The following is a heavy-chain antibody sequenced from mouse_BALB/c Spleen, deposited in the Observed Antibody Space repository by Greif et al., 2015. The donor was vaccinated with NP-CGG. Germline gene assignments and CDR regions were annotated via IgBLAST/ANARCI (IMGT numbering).Heavy chain of an antibody. CDR1: GYTFTSYY. Sequence: QVQLQQSGAELVKPGASVKLSCKASGYTFTSYYMYWVKQRPGQGLEWIGEINPSNGGTNFNEKFKSKATLTVDKSSSTAYMQLSSLTSEDSAVYYCTRRLYYYGSSPFAYWGQGTLVTVSA. CDR3: TRRLYYYGSSPFAY. J-gene: IGHJ3*01. D-gene: IGHD1-1*01. V-gene: IGHV1S81*02. CDR2: INPSNGGT.